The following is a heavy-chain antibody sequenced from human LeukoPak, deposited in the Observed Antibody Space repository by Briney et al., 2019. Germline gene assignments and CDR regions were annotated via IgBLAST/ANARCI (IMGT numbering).Heavy chain of an antibody. CDR3: ARLESSGWFRFDS. Sequence: GSLRLSCAASGFIFSNYWMSWVRQAPGKGLEWVANINQDGGETYFLDSVKGRFTISRDNAKNSLYLQMNSLRVEDSAFYFCARLESSGWFRFDSWGQGSLVSVSS. J-gene: IGHJ4*02. CDR2: INQDGGET. V-gene: IGHV3-7*01. D-gene: IGHD6-19*01. CDR1: GFIFSNYW.